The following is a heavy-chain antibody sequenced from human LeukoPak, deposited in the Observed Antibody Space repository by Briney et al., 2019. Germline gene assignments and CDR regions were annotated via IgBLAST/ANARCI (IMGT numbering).Heavy chain of an antibody. Sequence: PGGSLRLSCAASGFTFSDYYMSWIRQAPGKGLEWVSYISSSSSYTDYADSVKGRFTISRDNAKNSLYLQMNSLRAEDTAVYYCARYYYDSSGYQGALYYYYGMDVWGQGTTVTVSS. CDR3: ARYYYDSSGYQGALYYYYGMDV. CDR2: ISSSSSYT. J-gene: IGHJ6*02. D-gene: IGHD3-22*01. V-gene: IGHV3-11*03. CDR1: GFTFSDYY.